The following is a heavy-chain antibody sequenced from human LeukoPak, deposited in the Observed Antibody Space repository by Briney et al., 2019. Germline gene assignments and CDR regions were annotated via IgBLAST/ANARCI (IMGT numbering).Heavy chain of an antibody. CDR2: ISPYTGNT. J-gene: IGHJ4*02. V-gene: IGHV1-18*04. CDR1: GYTFASSYG. Sequence: ASVKVSCEASGYTFASSYGISWMRQAPGQGLGWMGSISPYTGNTKYAERLQGRVIMTTDTSTRTAYMELRSVRSDDTAVYYCARDQYDHVWGSYRPNFDLWGQGTLVTVSS. D-gene: IGHD3-16*02. CDR3: ARDQYDHVWGSYRPNFDL.